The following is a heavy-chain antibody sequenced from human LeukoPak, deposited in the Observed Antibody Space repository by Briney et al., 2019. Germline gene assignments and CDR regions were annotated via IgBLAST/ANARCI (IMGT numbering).Heavy chain of an antibody. CDR2: IIPIFGTA. V-gene: IGHV1-8*01. CDR3: ARVQWLAPQYYFDY. Sequence: ASVKVSCKASGYTFTSYDINWVRQATGQGLEWMGGIIPIFGTANYAQKFQGRVTMTRNTSISTAYMELSSLRSEDTAVYYCARVQWLAPQYYFDYWGQGTLVTVSS. J-gene: IGHJ4*02. D-gene: IGHD6-19*01. CDR1: GYTFTSYD.